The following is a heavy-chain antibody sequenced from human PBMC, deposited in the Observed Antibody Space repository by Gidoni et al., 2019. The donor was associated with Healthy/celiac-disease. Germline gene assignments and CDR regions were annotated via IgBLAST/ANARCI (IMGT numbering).Heavy chain of an antibody. CDR2: INHSGST. V-gene: IGHV4-34*01. CDR1: GGSFSGYY. D-gene: IGHD5-12*01. CDR3: ARANIVATIAGFDY. J-gene: IGHJ4*02. Sequence: QVQLQQWGAGLLKPSETLSLTCAVYGGSFSGYYWSWIRQPPGKGLEWIGEINHSGSTNYNPSLKSRVTISVDTSKNQFSLKLSSVTAADTAVYYCARANIVATIAGFDYWGQGTLVTVSS.